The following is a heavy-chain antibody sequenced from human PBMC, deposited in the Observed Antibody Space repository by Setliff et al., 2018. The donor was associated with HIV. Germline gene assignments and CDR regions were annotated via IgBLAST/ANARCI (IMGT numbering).Heavy chain of an antibody. CDR2: IYYSGNI. D-gene: IGHD3-22*01. V-gene: IGHV4-59*12. CDR3: ARGREVIRDTYYSYFYMDV. Sequence: PSETLSLTCTVSGASISGDYWSWIRQPPGKGLEWIGYIYYSGNINQNPSLKSGFTLSVDTSKNQFSLRLNSVTAADTAVYYCARGREVIRDTYYSYFYMDVWSRGTAVTVSS. CDR1: GASISGDY. J-gene: IGHJ6*04.